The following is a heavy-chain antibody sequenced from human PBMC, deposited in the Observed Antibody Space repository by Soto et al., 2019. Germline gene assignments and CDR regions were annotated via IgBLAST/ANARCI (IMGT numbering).Heavy chain of an antibody. D-gene: IGHD6-19*01. CDR2: INPNSGGT. CDR3: ARDGRYSSSWRDIAVAGTDYYYGMDV. CDR1: GYTFTGYY. V-gene: IGHV1-2*04. Sequence: GASVKVFCKASGYTFTGYYMHWVRQAPGQGLEWMGWINPNSGGTNYAQKFQGWVTMTRDTSISTAYMELSRLRSDDTAVYYCARDGRYSSSWRDIAVAGTDYYYGMDVWGQGTTVTVSS. J-gene: IGHJ6*02.